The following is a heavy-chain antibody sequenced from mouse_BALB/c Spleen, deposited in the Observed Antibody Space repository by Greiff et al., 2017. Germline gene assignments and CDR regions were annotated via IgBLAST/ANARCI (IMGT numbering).Heavy chain of an antibody. CDR2: ISNGGGST. Sequence: VQLQESGGGLVQPGGSLKLSCAASGFTFSSYTMSWVRQTPEKRLEWVAYISNGGGSTYYPDTVKGRFTISRDNAKNTLYLQMSSLKSEDTAMYYCARHPGVRQRYFDNRGQGTTLTVSS. D-gene: IGHD2-14*01. J-gene: IGHJ2*01. CDR3: ARHPGVRQRYFDN. CDR1: GFTFSSYT. V-gene: IGHV5-12-2*01.